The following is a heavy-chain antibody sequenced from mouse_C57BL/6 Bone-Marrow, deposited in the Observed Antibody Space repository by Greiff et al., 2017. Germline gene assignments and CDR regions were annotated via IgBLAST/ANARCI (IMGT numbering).Heavy chain of an antibody. CDR3: ARSYYYGSILYFDY. J-gene: IGHJ2*01. CDR2: INPNNGGT. Sequence: EVQLQQSGPELVKPGASVKMSCKASGYTFTDYNMHWVKQSHGKSLEWIGYINPNNGGTSYNQKFKGKATLTVNKSSSTAYMELRSLTSEDSAVYYCARSYYYGSILYFDYWGQGTTLTVSS. V-gene: IGHV1-22*01. D-gene: IGHD1-1*01. CDR1: GYTFTDYN.